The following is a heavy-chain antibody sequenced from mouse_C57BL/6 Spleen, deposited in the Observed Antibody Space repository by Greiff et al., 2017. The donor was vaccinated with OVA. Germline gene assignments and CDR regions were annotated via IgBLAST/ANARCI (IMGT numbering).Heavy chain of an antibody. CDR3: ARDLHGGAY. V-gene: IGHV14-2*01. CDR1: GFNITDYY. Sequence: EVQLQQSGAELVKPGASVKLSCTASGFNITDYYMHWVKQRTEQGLEWIGRIDPEDGETKYAPKFQGKATITADKSSNTAYLQLSSLTSEDTAVYYCARDLHGGAYWGQGTLVTVSA. CDR2: IDPEDGET. J-gene: IGHJ3*01.